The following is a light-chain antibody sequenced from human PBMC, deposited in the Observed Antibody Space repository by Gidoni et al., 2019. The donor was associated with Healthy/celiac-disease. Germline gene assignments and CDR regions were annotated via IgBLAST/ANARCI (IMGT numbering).Light chain of an antibody. CDR3: QQFNSYIT. Sequence: AIQLTQSPSSLSASVGDRVTITCRASQGISSALAWYQQKPGKAPKLLIYDASSLESGVPSRFSGSESGTDFTLTISSLQPEDFATYYCQQFNSYITFGQGTRLEIK. V-gene: IGKV1-13*02. CDR2: DAS. J-gene: IGKJ5*01. CDR1: QGISSA.